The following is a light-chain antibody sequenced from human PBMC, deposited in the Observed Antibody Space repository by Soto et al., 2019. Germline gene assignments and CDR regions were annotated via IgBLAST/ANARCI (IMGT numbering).Light chain of an antibody. CDR2: DAS. CDR1: QSFSSY. V-gene: IGKV3-11*01. CDR3: QQRSNWPPVIT. Sequence: EIVLTQSPATLSLSPGERATLSCRASQSFSSYLAWYQQKPGQAPRLLLYDASKRATGIPARFSGRGSGTDVTLTFSSLEPEDFAVYYCQQRSNWPPVITFGQGTRLEIK. J-gene: IGKJ5*01.